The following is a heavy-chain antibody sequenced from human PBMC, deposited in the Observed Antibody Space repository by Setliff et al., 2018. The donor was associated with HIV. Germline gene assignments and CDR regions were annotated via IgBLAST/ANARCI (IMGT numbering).Heavy chain of an antibody. CDR2: IYYSGST. Sequence: SETLSLTCTVSGGSISSGGYYRSWIRQHPGKGLEWIGYIYYSGSTYYNPSLKSRVTISVDTSKNQFSLKLSSVTAADTAVYYCARAAPYYDYVWGSYRHFDYWGQGTLVTVSS. J-gene: IGHJ4*02. D-gene: IGHD3-16*02. CDR1: GGSISSGGYY. V-gene: IGHV4-31*03. CDR3: ARAAPYYDYVWGSYRHFDY.